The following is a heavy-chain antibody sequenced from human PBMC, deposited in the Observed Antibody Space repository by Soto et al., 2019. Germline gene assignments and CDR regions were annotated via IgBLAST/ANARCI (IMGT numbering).Heavy chain of an antibody. CDR1: GGSITSYY. V-gene: IGHV4-59*01. D-gene: IGHD3-3*01. J-gene: IGHJ6*02. Sequence: SETLSLTCTVSGGSITSYYWSWIRQPPGKGLEWIGYIYHSGSTNYNPSLKSRVTISVDTSKNQFSLKLSSVTAADTAVYYCARQGTYYDFWSGYSAESIHYYGMDVWGQGTTVTVSS. CDR2: IYHSGST. CDR3: ARQGTYYDFWSGYSAESIHYYGMDV.